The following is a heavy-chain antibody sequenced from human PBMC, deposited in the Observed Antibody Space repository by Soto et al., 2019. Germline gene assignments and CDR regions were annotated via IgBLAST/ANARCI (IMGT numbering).Heavy chain of an antibody. CDR2: ISAYNGDT. CDR3: ARHWRQFVPNSDNVAI. J-gene: IGHJ3*02. V-gene: IGHV1-18*01. Sequence: QVQLLQSGPELMKPGASVKLSFKASGYTFRNYGINGVRQAPGQGLEWMGWISAYNGDTKYAHNLRGRVTMATNTSTRTAYLELMSLKSDDTAVYYCARHWRQFVPNSDNVAIWGEGTTVTVSS. D-gene: IGHD6-6*01. CDR1: GYTFRNYG.